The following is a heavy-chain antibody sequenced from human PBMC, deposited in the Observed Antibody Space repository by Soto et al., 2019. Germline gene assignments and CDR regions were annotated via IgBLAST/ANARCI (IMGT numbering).Heavy chain of an antibody. CDR2: LHYGGSI. CDR3: GSMGAIPDYYGMDV. CDR1: GDSLSSGSYS. J-gene: IGHJ6*02. V-gene: IGHV4-39*01. Sequence: QPQLQESGPGLVKPSETLSLTCTVSGDSLSSGSYSWGWIRQPPGRGLEWIGSLHYGGSINYNPSLKSRVTISVDTSKNQFSLNLNSVTAADTAVYYCGSMGAIPDYYGMDVWGQGTTVTVSS. D-gene: IGHD1-26*01.